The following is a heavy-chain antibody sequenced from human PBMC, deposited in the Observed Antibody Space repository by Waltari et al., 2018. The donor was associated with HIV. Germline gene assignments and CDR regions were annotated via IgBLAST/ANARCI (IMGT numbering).Heavy chain of an antibody. CDR3: VKLKSSGYDFSYFDY. Sequence: EVQLVESGGGLVQPGRSLRLSCEASGFTFDVFGMHWVRQAPGKGLEWVSGISWNSGSLGYADSVKGRFTISRDNAKNSLYLQLNSLRAEDTAVYYCVKLKSSGYDFSYFDYWGQGTLVTVSS. J-gene: IGHJ4*02. CDR2: ISWNSGSL. V-gene: IGHV3-9*01. D-gene: IGHD5-12*01. CDR1: GFTFDVFG.